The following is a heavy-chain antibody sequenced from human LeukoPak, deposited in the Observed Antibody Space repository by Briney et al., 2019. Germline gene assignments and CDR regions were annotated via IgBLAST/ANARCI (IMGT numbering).Heavy chain of an antibody. V-gene: IGHV3-48*01. CDR2: ISSSSSSI. D-gene: IGHD2-15*01. J-gene: IGHJ5*02. CDR1: GFIFSSYS. CDR3: ARYCSVTTCPLGLDP. Sequence: GGSLRLSCAASGFIFSSYSMNWVRQAPGMGLEWVSYISSSSSSIYYADSVKGRFTISRDNAKNSLFLQMNSLGAEDTAVYYCARYCSVTTCPLGLDPWGQGTLVTVSS.